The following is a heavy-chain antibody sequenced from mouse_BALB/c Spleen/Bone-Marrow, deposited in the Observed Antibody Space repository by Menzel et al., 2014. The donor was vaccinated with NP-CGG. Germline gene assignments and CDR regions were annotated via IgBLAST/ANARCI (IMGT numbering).Heavy chain of an antibody. Sequence: VQLQQSGPELVKPEASVKISCKASGYSFTGYYMHWVKQSHVKSLEWIGRINPYNGATSYNQNFKDKASLTVDKSSSTAYMELHSPTSEDSAVYYCARSSYYAMDYWGQGTSVTVSS. V-gene: IGHV1-31*01. J-gene: IGHJ4*01. CDR1: GYSFTGYY. CDR2: INPYNGAT. CDR3: ARSSYYAMDY.